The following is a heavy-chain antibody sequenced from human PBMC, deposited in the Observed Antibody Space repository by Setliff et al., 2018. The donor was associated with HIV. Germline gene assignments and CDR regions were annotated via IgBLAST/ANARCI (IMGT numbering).Heavy chain of an antibody. CDR2: IYHSGIT. D-gene: IGHD3-3*01. V-gene: IGHV4-38-2*02. J-gene: IGHJ6*03. CDR1: GYSISSGYY. CDR3: ARLREGYNFWSGYSYYYYYMDV. Sequence: SETLSLTCTVSGYSISSGYYWGWIRQPPGKGLEWIGSIYHSGITYYNSSLKSRVTISVDTSKKQFSLKLSSVTAADTAVYYCARLREGYNFWSGYSYYYYYMDVWGKGTTVTVSS.